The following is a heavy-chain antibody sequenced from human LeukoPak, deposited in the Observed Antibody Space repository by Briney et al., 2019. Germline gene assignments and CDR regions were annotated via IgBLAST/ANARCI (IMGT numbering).Heavy chain of an antibody. CDR3: ARHARPCDSSGYLIDY. CDR2: IYYSGST. D-gene: IGHD3-22*01. J-gene: IGHJ4*02. V-gene: IGHV4-39*01. Sequence: SETLSLTCTVSGGSISSSSYYWGWIRQPPGKGLEWIGSIYYSGSTYYNPSLKSRVTISVDTSKNQFSLKLSSVTAADTAVYYCARHARPCDSSGYLIDYWGQGTLVTVSS. CDR1: GGSISSSSYY.